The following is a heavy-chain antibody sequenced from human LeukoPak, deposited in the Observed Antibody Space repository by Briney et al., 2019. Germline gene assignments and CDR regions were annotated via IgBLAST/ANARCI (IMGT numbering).Heavy chain of an antibody. J-gene: IGHJ5*02. CDR1: GVPINGNY. V-gene: IGHV4-59*01. D-gene: IGHD3-3*01. CDR3: ARVFRGVVTSNWFDP. CDR2: VSDTGDT. Sequence: SETLSLTCTVSGVPINGNYWTWIRQLPGQGLEWIGFVSDTGDTDYNPSLKSRLTISADTSKSQLSLSLSSVTAADTALYYCARVFRGVVTSNWFDPWGQGTLVTVSS.